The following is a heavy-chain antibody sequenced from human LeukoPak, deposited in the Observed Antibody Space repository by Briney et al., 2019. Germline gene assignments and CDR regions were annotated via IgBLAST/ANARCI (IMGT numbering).Heavy chain of an antibody. CDR3: AKDRESSTSNWFDP. D-gene: IGHD2-2*01. J-gene: IGHJ5*02. Sequence: QSGGSLRLSCAASGFTFSSYGMHWVRQAPGKGLEWVAFIRYDGSNKYYADSVKGRFTISRDNSKNTLYLQMNSLRAEDTAVYYCAKDRESSTSNWFDPWGQGTLVTVSS. CDR1: GFTFSSYG. V-gene: IGHV3-30*02. CDR2: IRYDGSNK.